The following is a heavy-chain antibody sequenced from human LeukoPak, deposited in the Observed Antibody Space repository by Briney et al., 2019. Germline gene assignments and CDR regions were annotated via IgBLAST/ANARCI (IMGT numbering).Heavy chain of an antibody. CDR2: ISAYNGNT. Sequence: GASVKVSCKASVYTFTSYGSSWVRPARGRGLEWMGWISAYNGNTNYAQKLQGRVTMTTHTATSTAYMELRGLRSDDTAVYYFARFLTTVDYNWFDPWGEKTLVTVSS. CDR3: ARFLTTVDYNWFDP. V-gene: IGHV1-18*04. CDR1: VYTFTSYG. D-gene: IGHD4-23*01. J-gene: IGHJ5*02.